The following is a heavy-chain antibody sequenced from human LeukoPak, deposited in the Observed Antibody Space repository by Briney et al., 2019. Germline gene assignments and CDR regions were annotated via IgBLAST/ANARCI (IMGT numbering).Heavy chain of an antibody. CDR1: GYTFTGYY. J-gene: IGHJ6*02. D-gene: IGHD3-3*01. Sequence: ASVKVSCKASGYTFTGYYMHWVRQAPGQGLEWMGRINPNSGGTNYAQKFQGRVTMTRNTSISTAYMELSSLRSEDTAVYYCARGSLTYYDFWSGYHYYYYGMDVWGQGTTVTVSS. V-gene: IGHV1-2*06. CDR2: INPNSGGT. CDR3: ARGSLTYYDFWSGYHYYYYGMDV.